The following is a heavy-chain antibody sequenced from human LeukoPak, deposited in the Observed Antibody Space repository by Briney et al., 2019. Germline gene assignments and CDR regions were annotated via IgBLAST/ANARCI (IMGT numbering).Heavy chain of an antibody. CDR2: VSPIYGTS. V-gene: IGHV1-69*13. CDR3: AGDCSGGRCYGAFDI. Sequence: ASVKVSCKASGGTFGRYAITWVRQAPGQRLEWMGGVSPIYGTSDYAQRFQGRVTISADESTSTAFLEVRSLRSEDTAVYYCAGDCSGGRCYGAFDIWGQGTLVIVSS. D-gene: IGHD2-15*01. CDR1: GGTFGRYA. J-gene: IGHJ3*02.